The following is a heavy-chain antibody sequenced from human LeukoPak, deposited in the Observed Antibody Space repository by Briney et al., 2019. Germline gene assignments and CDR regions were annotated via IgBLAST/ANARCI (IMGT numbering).Heavy chain of an antibody. CDR1: GGSFSGYY. D-gene: IGHD6-25*01. V-gene: IGHV4-34*01. CDR3: ARSGSSGYGEDYFDY. Sequence: SETLSLTCAVYGGSFSGYYWSWIRQPPGKGLEWIGEINHSGSTNYNPSLKSRVTISVDTSKNQFSLKLSSVTAADTAVYYCARSGSSGYGEDYFDYWGQGTLVTVS. CDR2: INHSGST. J-gene: IGHJ4*02.